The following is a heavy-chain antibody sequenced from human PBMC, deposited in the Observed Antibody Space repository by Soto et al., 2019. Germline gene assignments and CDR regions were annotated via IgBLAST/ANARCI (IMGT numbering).Heavy chain of an antibody. CDR1: GYTFTSYY. Sequence: ASVKVSCKASGYTFTSYYMHWVRQAPGQGLEWMGIINPSGGSTSYAQKFQGRVTMTRDTSTSTVYMELSSLRSEDTAVYYCARELISAGLTLFGVVPGYYGMDVWGQGTTVTFSS. J-gene: IGHJ6*02. CDR2: INPSGGST. D-gene: IGHD3-3*01. V-gene: IGHV1-46*01. CDR3: ARELISAGLTLFGVVPGYYGMDV.